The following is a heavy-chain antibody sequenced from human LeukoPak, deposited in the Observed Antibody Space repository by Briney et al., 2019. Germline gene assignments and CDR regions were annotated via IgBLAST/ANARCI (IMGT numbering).Heavy chain of an antibody. D-gene: IGHD3-10*01. Sequence: SETPSLTCTVSGGSISSSSYYWGWIRQPPGKGLEWIGSIYYSGSTYYNPSLKSRVTISVDTSKNQFSLKLSSVTAADTAVYYCASYGSGSYLGYYYYGMDVWGQGTTVTVSS. CDR1: GGSISSSSYY. V-gene: IGHV4-39*07. J-gene: IGHJ6*02. CDR3: ASYGSGSYLGYYYYGMDV. CDR2: IYYSGST.